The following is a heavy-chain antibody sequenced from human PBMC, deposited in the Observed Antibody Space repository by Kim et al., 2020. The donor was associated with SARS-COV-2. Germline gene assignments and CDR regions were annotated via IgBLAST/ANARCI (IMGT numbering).Heavy chain of an antibody. J-gene: IGHJ6*02. CDR2: ISSSSSYI. Sequence: GGSLRLSCAASGFTFSSYSMNWVRQAPGKGLEWVSSISSSSSYIYYADSVKGRFTISRDNAKNSLYLQMNSLRAEDTAVYYCARDYYGSGSYPYYYGMDVWGQGTTVTVSS. D-gene: IGHD3-10*01. V-gene: IGHV3-21*01. CDR1: GFTFSSYS. CDR3: ARDYYGSGSYPYYYGMDV.